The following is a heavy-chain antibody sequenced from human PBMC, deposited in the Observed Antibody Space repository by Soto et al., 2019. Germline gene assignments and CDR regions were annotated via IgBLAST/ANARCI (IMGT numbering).Heavy chain of an antibody. Sequence: EVQLLESGGGLVQPGGSLRLSCAASESTFSTYVMSWVRQAPGKGLEWVSAISGSGGTTYYADSVKGRFTISRDNSKNTLYLQMNSLRVEDTAVYYCASNPQGSSKWLRYCQHWGQGTLVTVSS. J-gene: IGHJ1*01. V-gene: IGHV3-23*01. CDR2: ISGSGGTT. CDR1: ESTFSTYV. CDR3: ASNPQGSSKWLRYCQH. D-gene: IGHD5-12*01.